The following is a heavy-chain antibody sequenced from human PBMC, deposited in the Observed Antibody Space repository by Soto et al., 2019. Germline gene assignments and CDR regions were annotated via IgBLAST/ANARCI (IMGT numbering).Heavy chain of an antibody. Sequence: QVHLVESGGGVVQPGRSLRLSCAASGFPFSRYGMHWVRQAPGMGLEWVAVIPYDGLNKDFADSVRGRFSISRDNAKNTVHLQMNSLRPEDTAVYYCARYYDVNAFDYGGQGTLVIVSS. D-gene: IGHD5-12*01. CDR3: ARYYDVNAFDY. J-gene: IGHJ4*02. CDR2: IPYDGLNK. CDR1: GFPFSRYG. V-gene: IGHV3-30*14.